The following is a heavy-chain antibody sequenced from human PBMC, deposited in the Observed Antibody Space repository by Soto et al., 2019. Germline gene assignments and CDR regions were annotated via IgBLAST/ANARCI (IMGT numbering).Heavy chain of an antibody. V-gene: IGHV1-18*01. Sequence: ASVKVSCKASGYTFTSYGISWVRQAPGQGLEWMGWISAYNGNTNYAQKLQGRVTMTTDTSTSTAYMELRSLRSDDTAVYYCARVYAFYYDSSGYSDWGQGTLVTVSS. CDR3: ARVYAFYYDSSGYSD. CDR1: GYTFTSYG. CDR2: ISAYNGNT. D-gene: IGHD3-22*01. J-gene: IGHJ4*02.